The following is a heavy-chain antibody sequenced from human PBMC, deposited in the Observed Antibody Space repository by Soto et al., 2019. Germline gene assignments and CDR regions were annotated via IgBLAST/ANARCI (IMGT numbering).Heavy chain of an antibody. D-gene: IGHD2-15*01. CDR2: LVVGTGNT. Sequence: GASVKVSCKTSGFTFRSSAVQWVRQARGQRLEWIGWLVVGTGNTNYAQKFQQRVTISSDRSTNTVSMELSSLTSEDTAVYYCATGAYCSGGSCSDYYYCYYGMDLWGQGTTVTVSS. CDR3: ATGAYCSGGSCSDYYYCYYGMDL. J-gene: IGHJ6*02. CDR1: GFTFRSSA. V-gene: IGHV1-58*01.